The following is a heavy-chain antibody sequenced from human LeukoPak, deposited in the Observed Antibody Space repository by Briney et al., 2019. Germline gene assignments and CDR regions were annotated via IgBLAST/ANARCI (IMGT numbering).Heavy chain of an antibody. CDR2: IKPDGSEK. D-gene: IGHD2-15*01. V-gene: IGHV3-7*01. CDR3: ARMGSYCDY. Sequence: GGSLRLSCVASGFTFNSHHMNWVRQTPGKGLESVATIKPDGSEKYYVDSVKGRFTIPRDNAKSSLYLQMNSLRAEDTGVYFCARMGSYCDYWGQGTLVTVSS. CDR1: GFTFNSHH. J-gene: IGHJ4*02.